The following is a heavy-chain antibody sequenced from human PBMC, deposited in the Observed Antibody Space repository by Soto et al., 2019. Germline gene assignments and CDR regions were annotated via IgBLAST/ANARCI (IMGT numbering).Heavy chain of an antibody. Sequence: QVQLQESGPGLVKPSETLSLTCTVSGGSISSYYWSWIRQPPGKGLEWIGYIYYSGSTNYNPSLKSRVTISVETSKNQFSLKLSSVTAAVTAVYYCARGRSSGWYDAFDIWGQGTMVTVSS. CDR3: ARGRSSGWYDAFDI. V-gene: IGHV4-59*01. D-gene: IGHD6-19*01. CDR1: GGSISSYY. J-gene: IGHJ3*02. CDR2: IYYSGST.